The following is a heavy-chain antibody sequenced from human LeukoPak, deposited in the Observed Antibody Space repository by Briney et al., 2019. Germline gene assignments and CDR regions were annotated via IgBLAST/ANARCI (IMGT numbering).Heavy chain of an antibody. D-gene: IGHD3-22*01. V-gene: IGHV5-51*01. CDR1: GYSFTSYW. J-gene: IGHJ1*01. Sequence: KPGESLKISCKGSGYSFTSYWIGWVRQMPGKGLEWMGIIYPGDSDTRYSPSFQGQVTISADKSISTAYLQWSSLKASDTAMYYCARLKTYYYDSSGHTGVEYFQHWGQGTLVTVSS. CDR3: ARLKTYYYDSSGHTGVEYFQH. CDR2: IYPGDSDT.